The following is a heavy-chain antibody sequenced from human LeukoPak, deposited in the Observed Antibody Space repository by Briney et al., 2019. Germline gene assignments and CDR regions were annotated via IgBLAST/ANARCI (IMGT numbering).Heavy chain of an antibody. J-gene: IGHJ4*02. CDR3: ARLRKGEPFDY. Sequence: PSETLSLTCTVSGGSISSSSYYWGWIRQPPGKGLEWIGSIYYSGSTYYNPSLKSRVTISVDTSKNQFSLKLSSVTAADTAVYYCARLRKGEPFDYWGQGTLVTVSS. CDR1: GGSISSSSYY. V-gene: IGHV4-39*01. CDR2: IYYSGST. D-gene: IGHD3-16*01.